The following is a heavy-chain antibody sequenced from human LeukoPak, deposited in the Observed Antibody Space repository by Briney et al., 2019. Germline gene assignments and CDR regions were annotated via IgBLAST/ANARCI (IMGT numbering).Heavy chain of an antibody. J-gene: IGHJ4*02. CDR3: ARCMVRGVIPDY. D-gene: IGHD3-10*01. CDR2: IYYSGST. Sequence: SETLSLTCTVSGGSISSGGYYWSWIRQHPGKGLEWIGYIYYSGSTYYNPSLKSRVTISVDTSKNQFSLKLSSVTAADTAVYYCARCMVRGVIPDYWGQGTLVTVSS. V-gene: IGHV4-31*03. CDR1: GGSISSGGYY.